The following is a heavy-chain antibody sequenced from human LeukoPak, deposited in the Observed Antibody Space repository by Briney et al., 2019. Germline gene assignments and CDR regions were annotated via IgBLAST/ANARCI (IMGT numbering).Heavy chain of an antibody. Sequence: SETLSLTSTVSGGSISSGDYYWSWIRQPPGKGLEWIGYSYYSGSTYYNPSLKSRVTISVDTSKNQFSLKLSSVTAADTAVYYCASHYTGSSGYYTMAFDIWGQGTMVTVSP. CDR1: GGSISSGDYY. V-gene: IGHV4-30-4*08. J-gene: IGHJ3*02. CDR3: ASHYTGSSGYYTMAFDI. D-gene: IGHD3-22*01. CDR2: SYYSGST.